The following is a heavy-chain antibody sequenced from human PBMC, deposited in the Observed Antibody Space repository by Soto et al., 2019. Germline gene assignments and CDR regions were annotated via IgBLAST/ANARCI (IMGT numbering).Heavy chain of an antibody. Sequence: SETLSLTCTVSGGSISSYYWSWIRQPPGKGLEWIGYIYYSGSTNYNPSLKSRVTISVDTSKNQFSLKLSSVTAADTAVYYCARSVELGGYYRSYRFDPWGQGTL. D-gene: IGHD3-22*01. CDR3: ARSVELGGYYRSYRFDP. CDR2: IYYSGST. J-gene: IGHJ5*02. CDR1: GGSISSYY. V-gene: IGHV4-59*01.